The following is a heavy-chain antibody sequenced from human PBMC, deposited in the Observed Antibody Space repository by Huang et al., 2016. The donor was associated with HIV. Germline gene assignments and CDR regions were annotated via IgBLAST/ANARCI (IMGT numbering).Heavy chain of an antibody. CDR2: IRQDGSEK. CDR3: ATKADAMDV. V-gene: IGHV3-7*01. J-gene: IGHJ6*02. D-gene: IGHD2-8*01. CDR1: TVTFSDYW. Sequence: LVESGGGLVRPGGSLRLSCAGSTVTFSDYWMTWVRQSPGQGLEWVASIRQDGSEKHYVDSVEGRFNISRDNGKKLLFLEMRSLGVDDTAVYFCATKADAMDVWGQGTTVIVSS.